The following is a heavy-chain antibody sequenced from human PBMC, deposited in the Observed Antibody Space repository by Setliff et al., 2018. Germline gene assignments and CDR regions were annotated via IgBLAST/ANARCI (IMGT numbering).Heavy chain of an antibody. J-gene: IGHJ4*02. CDR1: GFTFSSYS. V-gene: IGHV3-48*01. Sequence: QPGGSLRLSCAASGFTFSSYSMNWVRQAPGKGQEWVSYISSSSSTIYYADSVKGRFTISRDNAKHSLYLQMNSLRAEDTAVYYCARDPHFDSWGQGTLVTVSS. CDR2: ISSSSSTI. CDR3: ARDPHFDS.